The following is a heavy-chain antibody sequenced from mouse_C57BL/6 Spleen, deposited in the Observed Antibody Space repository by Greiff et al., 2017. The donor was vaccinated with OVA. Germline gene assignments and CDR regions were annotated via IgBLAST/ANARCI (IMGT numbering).Heavy chain of an antibody. CDR1: GYTFTDYY. CDR2: INPNNGGT. D-gene: IGHD3-2*02. Sequence: VQLQQSGPELVKPGASVKISCKASGYTFTDYYMNWVKQSHGKSLEWIGDINPNNGGTSYNQKFKGKATLTVDKSSSTAYMELRSLTSEDSAVYYCARKLRGFDYWGQGTTLTVSS. J-gene: IGHJ2*01. CDR3: ARKLRGFDY. V-gene: IGHV1-26*01.